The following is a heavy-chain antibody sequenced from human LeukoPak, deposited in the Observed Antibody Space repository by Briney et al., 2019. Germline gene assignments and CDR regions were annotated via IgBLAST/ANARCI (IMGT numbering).Heavy chain of an antibody. CDR2: ISHSGVTI. Sequence: GGSLRLSCAASGFIFSSYEMNWVRQAPGKGLEWVSHISHSGVTIYYADSVEGRFTMSRDNAKNSLYLQMNSLRAEDTAIYYCARQLSGAYFAYWGQGTLVTVSS. V-gene: IGHV3-48*03. CDR3: ARQLSGAYFAY. J-gene: IGHJ4*02. CDR1: GFIFSSYE. D-gene: IGHD7-27*01.